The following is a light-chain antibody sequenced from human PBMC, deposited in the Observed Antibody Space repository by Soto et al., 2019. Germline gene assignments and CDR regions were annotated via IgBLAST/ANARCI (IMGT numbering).Light chain of an antibody. J-gene: IGKJ2*01. V-gene: IGKV3-20*01. CDR1: QSVNSRF. CDR2: AAS. CDR3: QRYGDAPPNT. Sequence: EIVLTQSPGTLSLSPGESATLSCRASQSVNSRFLAWYQHKPGQAPRLLIYAASTRASGIPDRFSGSTSGTDFTLTISRLEPEDFAVYYCQRYGDAPPNTFGQGPKLEIK.